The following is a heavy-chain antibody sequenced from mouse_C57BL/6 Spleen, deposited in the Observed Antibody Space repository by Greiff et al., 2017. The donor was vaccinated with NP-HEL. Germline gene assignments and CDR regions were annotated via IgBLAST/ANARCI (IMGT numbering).Heavy chain of an antibody. CDR3: ARSLITTVVASDD. Sequence: EVQLQQSGPELVKPGASVKISCKASGYTFTDYYMNWVKQSHGKSLEWIGDINPNNGGTSYNQKFKGKATLTVDKSSSTAYMELRSLTSEDSAVYYCARSLITTVVASDDWGQGTLVTVSA. D-gene: IGHD1-1*01. CDR2: INPNNGGT. J-gene: IGHJ3*01. V-gene: IGHV1-26*01. CDR1: GYTFTDYY.